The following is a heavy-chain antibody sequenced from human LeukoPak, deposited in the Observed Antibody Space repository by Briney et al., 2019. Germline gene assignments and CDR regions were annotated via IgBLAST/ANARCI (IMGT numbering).Heavy chain of an antibody. CDR1: GFTFSSYA. CDR2: ISYDGSNK. J-gene: IGHJ5*02. CDR3: ARDPLWFGESLMNWFDP. Sequence: GGSLRLSCAAAGFTFSSYAMRWVRQAPGKGLEWVAVISYDGSNKYYADSVKCRFTISRDNSKNTLYLQMNSLRAEDAAVYYCARDPLWFGESLMNWFDPWGQGTLVTVSS. V-gene: IGHV3-30-3*01. D-gene: IGHD3-10*01.